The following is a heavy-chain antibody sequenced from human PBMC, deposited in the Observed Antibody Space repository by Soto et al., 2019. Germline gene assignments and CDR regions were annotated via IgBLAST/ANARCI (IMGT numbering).Heavy chain of an antibody. V-gene: IGHV3-23*01. CDR2: ISTDSSRA. CDR1: GFTFNTFE. CDR3: VKGGWLDF. J-gene: IGHJ5*01. Sequence: EVQLLESGGGLVQPGGSLRLSCAASGFTFNTFERSWVRQAPGRGLEWVSFISTDSSRAYYADAVKGRFTISRDNSKHTLYLQMNSLTAEDTAVYACVKGGWLDFWGQGTLVTVSS. D-gene: IGHD3-16*01.